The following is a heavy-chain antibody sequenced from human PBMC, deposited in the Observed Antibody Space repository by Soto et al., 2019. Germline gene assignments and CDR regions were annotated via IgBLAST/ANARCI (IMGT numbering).Heavy chain of an antibody. CDR1: GGSISSSTYY. D-gene: IGHD2-15*01. V-gene: IGHV4-39*01. CDR3: ARRRGHCTGGSCYSDFDS. Sequence: SETLSLTCTVSGGSISSSTYYWGWIRQPPGKGLEWIGMIYYSGTTYYNPSLKSRVTISVDTSKNQFSLKLSYVTAADTAVYYCARRRGHCTGGSCYSDFDSWGQGTLVTVSS. CDR2: IYYSGTT. J-gene: IGHJ4*02.